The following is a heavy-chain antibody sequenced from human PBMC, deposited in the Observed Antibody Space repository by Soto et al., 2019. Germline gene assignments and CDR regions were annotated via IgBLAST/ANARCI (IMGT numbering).Heavy chain of an antibody. J-gene: IGHJ6*02. Sequence: AGGSLRLSGAASGFTFSSYAMHWVRQAPGKGLEGGAVISYDGSNKYYADSVKGRFTISRDNSKNTLYLQMNSLRAEDTAVYYCARVEVVNYYYTMDVWGQGTTVTVSS. V-gene: IGHV3-30*14. CDR1: GFTFSSYA. D-gene: IGHD2-21*01. CDR3: ARVEVVNYYYTMDV. CDR2: ISYDGSNK.